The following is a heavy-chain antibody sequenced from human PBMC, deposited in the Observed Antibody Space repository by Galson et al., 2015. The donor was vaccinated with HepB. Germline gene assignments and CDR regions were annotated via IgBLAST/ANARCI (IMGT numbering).Heavy chain of an antibody. CDR1: GGSISSSRYY. D-gene: IGHD4-17*01. V-gene: IGHV4-39*01. Sequence: SETLSLTCTVSGGSISSSRYYWGWIRQPPGKGLEWIGNIYYSGTTYYKTSLKSRVTISVDTSKNQFSLKLNSVTAADTAVYYCARPVKTSLGTWYFDLWGRGTLVTVSS. J-gene: IGHJ2*01. CDR3: ARPVKTSLGTWYFDL. CDR2: IYYSGTT.